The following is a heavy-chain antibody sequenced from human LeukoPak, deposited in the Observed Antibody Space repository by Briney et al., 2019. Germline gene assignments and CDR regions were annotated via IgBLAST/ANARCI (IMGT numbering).Heavy chain of an antibody. J-gene: IGHJ4*02. CDR2: ISWNSGSI. V-gene: IGHV3-9*03. CDR3: AKGGNDFWSGEFDY. D-gene: IGHD3-3*01. Sequence: GRSLRLSCAASGFTFDDYAMHWVRQAPGKGLEWVSGISWNSGSIGYADSVKGRFTISRDNAKNSLYLQMNSLRAEDMALYYCAKGGNDFWSGEFDYWGQGTLVTVSS. CDR1: GFTFDDYA.